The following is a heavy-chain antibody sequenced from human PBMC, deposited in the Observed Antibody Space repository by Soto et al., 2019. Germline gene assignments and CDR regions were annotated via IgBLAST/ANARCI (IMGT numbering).Heavy chain of an antibody. D-gene: IGHD5-12*01. V-gene: IGHV3-7*01. CDR3: ARPGGGYDSLDY. J-gene: IGHJ4*02. Sequence: GGSLRLSCVASGFTFSTYWMSWVRQAPGKGLEWVANTKQDGSAKYYVDSVKGRFTISRDNAKNSLYLQMNSLRAEDTAVYYCARPGGGYDSLDYWGQGTLVTVSS. CDR2: TKQDGSAK. CDR1: GFTFSTYW.